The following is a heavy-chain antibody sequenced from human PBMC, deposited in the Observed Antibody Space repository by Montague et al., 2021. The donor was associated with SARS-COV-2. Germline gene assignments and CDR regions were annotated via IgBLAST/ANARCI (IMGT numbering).Heavy chain of an antibody. V-gene: IGHV4-59*01. CDR2: IYYSGST. CDR3: AGDRGRFWHFDL. CDR1: GGSISSYY. D-gene: IGHD5-12*01. Sequence: SETLSLTCTVSGGSISSYYWNWIRQSPGTGLEWIGYIYYSGSTKYNPSLKRRVTISVDTSKSQMSLRLNSVTAADTAVYYCAGDRGRFWHFDLWGRGTLVTVSS. J-gene: IGHJ2*01.